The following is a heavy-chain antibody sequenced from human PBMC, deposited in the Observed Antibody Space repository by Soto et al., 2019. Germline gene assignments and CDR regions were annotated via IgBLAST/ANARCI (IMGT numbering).Heavy chain of an antibody. CDR1: GFTFSNAW. D-gene: IGHD5-18*01. J-gene: IGHJ6*02. Sequence: GGSLRLSCAASGFTFSNAWMNWVRQAPGKGLEWVGRIKSKTDGGTTDYAAPVKGRFIISRDDSKNTLYLQMNSLKTEDTAVYYCTTDPAAMVPYYYYGMDVWGQGTTVTVSS. CDR3: TTDPAAMVPYYYYGMDV. V-gene: IGHV3-15*07. CDR2: IKSKTDGGTT.